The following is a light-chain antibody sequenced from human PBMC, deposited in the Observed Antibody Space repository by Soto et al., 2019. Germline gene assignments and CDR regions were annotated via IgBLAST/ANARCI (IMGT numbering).Light chain of an antibody. Sequence: QSVLTQPASVSGSPGQSIAISCTGTSSDVGGYNYVSWYQQHTDKAPKLLLHEVSNRPSGVSDLFSGSKSGNTASLSISGLQADAEADYYRSLPTTNNTRVFGSGTKVTVL. CDR1: SSDVGGYNY. CDR3: SLPTTNNTRV. CDR2: EVS. V-gene: IGLV2-14*01. J-gene: IGLJ1*01.